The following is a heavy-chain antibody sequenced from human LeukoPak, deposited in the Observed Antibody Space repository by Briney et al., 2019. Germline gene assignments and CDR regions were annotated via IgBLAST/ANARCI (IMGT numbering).Heavy chain of an antibody. V-gene: IGHV3-33*08. CDR3: ARDGFRGSYFDY. J-gene: IGHJ4*02. Sequence: PGGSLRLSCTASGFTFSSYGMNWVRQAPGKGLEWVAVIWYDGSNKYYADSVKGRFTISRDNSKDTLYLQMNSLRAEDTAVYYCARDGFRGSYFDYWGQGTLVTVSS. CDR2: IWYDGSNK. D-gene: IGHD1-26*01. CDR1: GFTFSSYG.